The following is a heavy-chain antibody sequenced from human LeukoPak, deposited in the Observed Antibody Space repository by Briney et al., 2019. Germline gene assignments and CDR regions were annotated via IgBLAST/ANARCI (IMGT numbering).Heavy chain of an antibody. CDR3: AKDPYQAVGDYFDY. J-gene: IGHJ4*02. CDR2: IYSGGST. Sequence: GGSLRLSCAASEFSVGSNYMTWVRQAPGKGLEWASLIYSGGSTYYADSVKGRFTISRDNSKNTLYLQMNSLRAEDTAVYYCAKDPYQAVGDYFDYWGQGTLVTVSS. D-gene: IGHD2-2*01. V-gene: IGHV3-66*01. CDR1: EFSVGSNY.